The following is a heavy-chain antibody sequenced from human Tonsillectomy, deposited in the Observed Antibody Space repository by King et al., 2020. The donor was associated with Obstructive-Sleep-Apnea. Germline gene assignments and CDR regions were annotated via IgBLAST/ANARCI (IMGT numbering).Heavy chain of an antibody. CDR2: ISWDGGST. Sequence: VQLVESGGVVVQPGGSLRLSCAASGFTFDDYAMPWVRQAPGKGLEWVSLISWDGGSTYYADSVKGRFTISRDNSKNSLYLQMNSLRAEDTALYYCAKGQSSGVGHDAFDIWGQGTMVTVSS. CDR1: GFTFDDYA. J-gene: IGHJ3*02. D-gene: IGHD3-22*01. CDR3: AKGQSSGVGHDAFDI. V-gene: IGHV3-43D*03.